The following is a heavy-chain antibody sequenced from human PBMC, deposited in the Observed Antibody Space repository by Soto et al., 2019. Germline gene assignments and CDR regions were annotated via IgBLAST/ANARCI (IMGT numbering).Heavy chain of an antibody. CDR3: ARGRYGDY. CDR2: SSAHNGNT. J-gene: IGHJ4*02. Sequence: QVHLVQAGAEVMKPGASVKVSCTDSGYTFTPYGITWVRQATGQGLEWMGWSSAHNGNTNYARKLQGTVTVTRDTTTGTAYMALRNLRSDDTAVYYCARGRYGDYWGQGALVTVSS. V-gene: IGHV1-18*01. D-gene: IGHD1-1*01. CDR1: GYTFTPYG.